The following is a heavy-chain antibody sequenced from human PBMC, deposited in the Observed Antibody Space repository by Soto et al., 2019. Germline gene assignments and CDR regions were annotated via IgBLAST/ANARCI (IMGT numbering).Heavy chain of an antibody. CDR3: ARPNDYWNGYGPFDY. CDR1: GRSISSVGYY. D-gene: IGHD3-3*01. Sequence: QVQLQASGPGLVKPSQTLSLTCAVSGRSISSVGYYWSWVRQHPGKGLEWIGSISYTGSTYYNPSLENRLSISLDTSGIRFSLRLNSVTAADTAIYYCARPNDYWNGYGPFDYWGQGSLVSVSS. V-gene: IGHV4-31*11. CDR2: ISYTGST. J-gene: IGHJ4*02.